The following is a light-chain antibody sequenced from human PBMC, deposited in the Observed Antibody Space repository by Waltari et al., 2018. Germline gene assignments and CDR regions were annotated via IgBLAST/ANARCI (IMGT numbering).Light chain of an antibody. Sequence: DIQMTQSPSSLSASVGDRVIFTCRARQYVSTYLNWYQLKPGKAPELLIYAASTLQAGVPSRFSGSGSRTDFTLTISSLQPEDFATYYCEQTYDTPPTFGQGTRLEIK. V-gene: IGKV1-39*01. CDR2: AAS. CDR1: QYVSTY. CDR3: EQTYDTPPT. J-gene: IGKJ2*01.